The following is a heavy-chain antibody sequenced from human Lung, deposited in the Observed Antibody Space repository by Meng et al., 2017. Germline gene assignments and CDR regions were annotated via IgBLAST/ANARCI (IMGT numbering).Heavy chain of an antibody. CDR3: ARDEDISAAGKLFGDY. Sequence: QVQPVQSGAEVKKPAASVEVSCKPYGYNFPDYWLHWVRRAPGQGLEWMGRIDPKSGDTHYAQRFQGRVTMTGDTSISTAYMELSGLRSDDTAMYYCARDEDISAAGKLFGDYWGQGTLVTVSS. V-gene: IGHV1-2*06. CDR2: IDPKSGDT. J-gene: IGHJ4*02. D-gene: IGHD6-13*01. CDR1: GYNFPDYW.